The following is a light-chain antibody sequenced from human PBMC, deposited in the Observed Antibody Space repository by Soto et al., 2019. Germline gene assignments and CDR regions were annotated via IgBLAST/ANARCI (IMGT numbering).Light chain of an antibody. Sequence: QSVLTQPPSASGTPGQRVTISCSGSSSNIGGNTVNWYQHLPGTAPKLLIYSNYQRPSGVPDRFSGSKSGTSASLAISALQSEDDADYYCVVWDDSLDGHVFGTGTKVTVL. CDR3: VVWDDSLDGHV. CDR1: SSNIGGNT. J-gene: IGLJ1*01. V-gene: IGLV1-44*01. CDR2: SNY.